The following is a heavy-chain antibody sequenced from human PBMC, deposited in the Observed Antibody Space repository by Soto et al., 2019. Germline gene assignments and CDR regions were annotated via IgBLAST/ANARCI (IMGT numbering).Heavy chain of an antibody. D-gene: IGHD4-17*01. CDR1: GFTFSNYA. CDR3: TRLRTITTGASDY. CDR2: VHGGGVTT. Sequence: EVQLLESGGGLVQPGGSLRLSCAASGFTFSNYAMSWVRQAPGKGLEWVSAVHGGGVTTFYADSVKGRFTISSDNSKNPLSLEMISLRAEDTAVYYCTRLRTITTGASDYWGQGTLVTVSS. V-gene: IGHV3-23*01. J-gene: IGHJ4*02.